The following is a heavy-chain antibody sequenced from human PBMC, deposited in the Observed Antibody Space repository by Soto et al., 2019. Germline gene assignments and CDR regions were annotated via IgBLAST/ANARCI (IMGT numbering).Heavy chain of an antibody. Sequence: PGGSLRLSCAASGFTFSSYAVSWVRQAPGKGPEWISSISGSGSTIYYADSVKGRFTISRDNSKNTLFLQMNSLRADDTAVYYCAKDQASGQGSFDSWGQGTLVTVSS. J-gene: IGHJ4*02. CDR1: GFTFSSYA. CDR2: ISGSGSTI. V-gene: IGHV3-23*01. CDR3: AKDQASGQGSFDS.